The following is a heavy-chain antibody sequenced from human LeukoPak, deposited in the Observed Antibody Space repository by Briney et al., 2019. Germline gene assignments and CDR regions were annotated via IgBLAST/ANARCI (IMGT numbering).Heavy chain of an antibody. CDR3: ARDGEAAAGSLDY. CDR2: INPSGGST. CDR1: GYTFTSYY. V-gene: IGHV1-46*03. J-gene: IGHJ4*02. Sequence: ASVKVSCKASGYTFTSYYMHWVRQVPGQGLEWMGIINPSGGSTSYAQKFQGRVTVTRDTSTSTVYMELSSLRSEDTAVYYCARDGEAAAGSLDYWGQGTLVTVSS. D-gene: IGHD6-13*01.